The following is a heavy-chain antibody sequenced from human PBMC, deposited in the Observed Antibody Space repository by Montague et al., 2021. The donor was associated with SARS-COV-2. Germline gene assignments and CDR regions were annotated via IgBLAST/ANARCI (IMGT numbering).Heavy chain of an antibody. CDR2: IDWDDDK. J-gene: IGHJ4*02. Sequence: PALVKPIQTLTLTCTFSGFSLSTSGMCVSWIRQPPGKALEWLTLIDWDDDKYYSTSLKTRLTISKDTSKNQVVLTMTNMDPVDTATYCCARSYGTTVVTRAFDYWGQGTLVTVSS. CDR3: ARSYGTTVVTRAFDY. D-gene: IGHD4-23*01. CDR1: GFSLSTSGMC. V-gene: IGHV2-70*01.